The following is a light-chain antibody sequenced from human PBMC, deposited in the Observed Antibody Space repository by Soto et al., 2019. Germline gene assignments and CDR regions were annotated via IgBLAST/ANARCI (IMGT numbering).Light chain of an antibody. V-gene: IGLV1-44*01. Sequence: QSVLTQPPSASGTPGQGVTISCSGSSSNIGTNTVRWYRQLPGTAPKVLIYNDHERPSGVPDRFAGSKSGTSASLAISGLQSEDEADYYCAAWDDSFWVFGRGTKLTVL. CDR1: SSNIGTNT. CDR3: AAWDDSFWV. CDR2: NDH. J-gene: IGLJ3*02.